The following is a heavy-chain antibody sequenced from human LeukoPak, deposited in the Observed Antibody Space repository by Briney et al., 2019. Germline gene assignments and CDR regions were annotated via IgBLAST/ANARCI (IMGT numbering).Heavy chain of an antibody. CDR1: GFTFSDYY. V-gene: IGHV3-11*06. J-gene: IGHJ4*02. D-gene: IGHD2-21*01. Sequence: GGSLRLSCAASGFTFSDYYMSWIRQAPGKGLEWISYISSSSSYTNYADSVKGRFTISRDNAKNSLYLQVNSLRAEDTAVYYCSRYGKGHGLWIVYRGQGTLVTVSS. CDR3: SRYGKGHGLWIVY. CDR2: ISSSSSYT.